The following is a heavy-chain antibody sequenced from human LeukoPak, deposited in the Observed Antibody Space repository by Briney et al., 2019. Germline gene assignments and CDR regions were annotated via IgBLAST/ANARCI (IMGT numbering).Heavy chain of an antibody. CDR2: INEDGSKK. CDR3: ASDRDFRLHY. J-gene: IGHJ4*02. V-gene: IGHV3-7*03. D-gene: IGHD2-21*02. Sequence: PGWSLRLSCAASGFTFSSYWMSWVRQAPGKGLEWVANINEDGSKKHYLDSVEGRFTISRDNAKNSLYLQMNSLRAEDTAVFYCASDRDFRLHYWGQGTLVTVSS. CDR1: GFTFSSYW.